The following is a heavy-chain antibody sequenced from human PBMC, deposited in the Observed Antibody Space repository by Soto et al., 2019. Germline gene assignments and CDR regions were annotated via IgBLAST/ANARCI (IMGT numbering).Heavy chain of an antibody. CDR1: GFTFTNNG. D-gene: IGHD6-19*01. J-gene: IGHJ6*02. Sequence: GGSLRLSCVASGFTFTNNGMHWVRQAPGQGLEWVAVISYDGSSKYYGDSVRGRFTISRDNSKNTLYLQMNSLRAEDTAVYYCAIESRIAVSRKDHGIDIWGQGTTVTVSS. V-gene: IGHV3-30*03. CDR2: ISYDGSSK. CDR3: AIESRIAVSRKDHGIDI.